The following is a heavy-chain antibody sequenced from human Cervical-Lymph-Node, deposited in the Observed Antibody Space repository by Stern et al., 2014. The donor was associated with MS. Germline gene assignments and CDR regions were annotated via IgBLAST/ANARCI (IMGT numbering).Heavy chain of an antibody. CDR2: VYYRGSA. J-gene: IGHJ3*02. D-gene: IGHD6-13*01. CDR3: ARQRSTWDDAFDI. Sequence: QVQLVESGPGLVKPAETLSLTCSVSGGSIIETYWSWIRQPPGPGLEWIGQVYYRGSAKYNPSLTSRVTLSLDMYNHQLSLSLTSVTAADTAVYFCARQRSTWDDAFDIWSQGTMVTVSS. CDR1: GGSIIETY. V-gene: IGHV4-59*01.